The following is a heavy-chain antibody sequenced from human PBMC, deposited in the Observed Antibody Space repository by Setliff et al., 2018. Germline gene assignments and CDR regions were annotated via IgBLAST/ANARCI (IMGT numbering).Heavy chain of an antibody. V-gene: IGHV4-4*08. CDR3: ARSGYYDFWSGFLNDAFDI. Sequence: PSETLSLTCTVSGGSISSYYWSWIRQPPGKGLEWIGYIYTSGSTNYNPSLKSRVTISVDTSKNQFSLKLSSVTAADTAVYYCARSGYYDFWSGFLNDAFDIWGQGTMVTV. J-gene: IGHJ3*02. CDR1: GGSISSYY. D-gene: IGHD3-3*01. CDR2: IYTSGST.